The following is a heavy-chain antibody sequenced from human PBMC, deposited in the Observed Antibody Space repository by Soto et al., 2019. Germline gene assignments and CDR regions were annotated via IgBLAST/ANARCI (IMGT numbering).Heavy chain of an antibody. J-gene: IGHJ6*02. D-gene: IGHD3-10*01. Sequence: QVQLQESGPGLVKPSQTLSLTCTVSGGSISSGGYYWTWIRQHPEKGLEWIGYIYYSGSTHYNPSLKSRAALSAEQSKHHSSLDLNFVTGEDTAVYYGARDVGIWCGELSTSANYYDGGHVWGQGTTVTAS. CDR2: IYYSGST. CDR3: ARDVGIWCGELSTSANYYDGGHV. V-gene: IGHV4-31*03. CDR1: GGSISSGGYY.